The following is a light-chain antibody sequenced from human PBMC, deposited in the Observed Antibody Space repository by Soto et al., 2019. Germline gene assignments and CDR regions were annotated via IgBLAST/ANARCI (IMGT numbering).Light chain of an antibody. J-gene: IGKJ1*01. CDR2: DAS. CDR3: QQRSKIPLT. V-gene: IGKV3-11*01. CDR1: QSVRNY. Sequence: EIVLTQSPSTLSLSAGETDTLSCRASQSVRNYLAWYQQKPGQAPRHLIYDASNRVTGIPARFSGTGSETDFTLTISSREPEDFAIYYCQQRSKIPLTFGHGTKVDIK.